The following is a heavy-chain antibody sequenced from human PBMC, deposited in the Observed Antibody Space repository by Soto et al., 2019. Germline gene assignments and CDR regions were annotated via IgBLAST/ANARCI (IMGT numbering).Heavy chain of an antibody. Sequence: ASVKVSCKASGYTFTSYGISWVRQAPGQGLEWMGIISASSGSTSYAQKFQGRVTMTRDTSTSTVYMELSSLRSEDTAVYYCAFHWNDVGWYYFDYWGQGTLVTVSS. V-gene: IGHV1-46*03. CDR3: AFHWNDVGWYYFDY. J-gene: IGHJ4*02. CDR1: GYTFTSYG. CDR2: ISASSGST. D-gene: IGHD1-1*01.